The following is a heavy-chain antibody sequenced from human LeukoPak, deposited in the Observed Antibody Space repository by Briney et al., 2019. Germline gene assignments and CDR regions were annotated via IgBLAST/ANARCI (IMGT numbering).Heavy chain of an antibody. CDR2: ISYDGRNK. V-gene: IGHV3-30*04. J-gene: IGHJ6*03. Sequence: GGSLRLSCAASGFTFSNYAMRWVRQAPGKGLEWMSVISYDGRNKYFADSVKGRFTLSRDNSKNTLYLQMNNLRAEDTAVYYCARGQRAHVEWSYYMDVWGKGTTVTVSS. CDR3: ARGQRAHVEWSYYMDV. CDR1: GFTFSNYA. D-gene: IGHD3-3*01.